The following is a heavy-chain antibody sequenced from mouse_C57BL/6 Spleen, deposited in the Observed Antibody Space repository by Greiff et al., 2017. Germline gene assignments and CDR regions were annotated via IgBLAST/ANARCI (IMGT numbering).Heavy chain of an antibody. J-gene: IGHJ2*01. V-gene: IGHV1-82*01. CDR2: IYPGDGDT. CDR3: ARDYGRSPYFDY. D-gene: IGHD1-1*01. CDR1: GYAFSSSW. Sequence: VKLKQSGPELVKPGASVKISCKASGYAFSSSWMNWVKQRPGKGLEWIGRIYPGDGDTNYNGKFKGKATLTADKSSGTAYMQLSSLTSEDSAVYFCARDYGRSPYFDYRGQGTTLTVSS.